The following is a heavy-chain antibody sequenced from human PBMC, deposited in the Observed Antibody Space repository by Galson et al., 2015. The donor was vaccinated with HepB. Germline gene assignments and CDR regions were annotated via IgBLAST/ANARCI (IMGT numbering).Heavy chain of an antibody. CDR1: GFTFSNYG. CDR3: AREWSCSGGSCYRGGMDV. D-gene: IGHD2-15*01. CDR2: IWYDGSND. J-gene: IGHJ6*02. V-gene: IGHV3-33*01. Sequence: SLRLSCAASGFTFSNYGMHWVRRAPGKGLEWVAVIWYDGSNDYYVDSVKGRFTISRDNSKNTLYLQMNSLRAEDTAVYYCAREWSCSGGSCYRGGMDVWGQGTTVTVSS.